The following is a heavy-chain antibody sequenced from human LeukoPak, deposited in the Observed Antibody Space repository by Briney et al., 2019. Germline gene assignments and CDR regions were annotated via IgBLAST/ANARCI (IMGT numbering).Heavy chain of an antibody. CDR3: VKASRDSSGYYLPSH. D-gene: IGHD3-22*01. J-gene: IGHJ4*02. CDR1: GFMFDDYA. CDR2: ITWDGGGT. V-gene: IGHV3-43D*03. Sequence: GGSLRLSCAASGFMFDDYAMHWVRQAPGKGLEWVSLITWDGGGTYYADSVKGRFTVSRDNSKNSLYLQMHSLRPEDTAFYYCVKASRDSSGYYLPSHWGQGTLVTVSS.